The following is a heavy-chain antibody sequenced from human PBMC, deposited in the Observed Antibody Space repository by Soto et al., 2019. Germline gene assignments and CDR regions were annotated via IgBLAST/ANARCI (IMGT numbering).Heavy chain of an antibody. V-gene: IGHV3-23*01. CDR2: PTSSAGT. CDR1: GFIFNSYA. CDR3: AKDGDLYSGYFDY. J-gene: IGHJ4*02. D-gene: IGHD3-10*01. Sequence: PGGSLRLSCAASGFIFNSYAMSWVRQAPGKGLEWVSTPTSSAGTFYADSVKGRFPISRDNSKNTLYLQMNNMRAEDTAVYYCAKDGDLYSGYFDYWGQGTLVTVSS.